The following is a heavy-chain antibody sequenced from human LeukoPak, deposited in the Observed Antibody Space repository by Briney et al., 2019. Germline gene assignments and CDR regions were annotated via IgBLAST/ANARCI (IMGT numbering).Heavy chain of an antibody. Sequence: SVKVSCKVSGGTFSSYAISWVRQAPGQGLEWMGRIIPIFGTANYAQKFQGRVTITTDESTSTAYMELSSLRSEDTAVYYCAREHYSNYGHWFDPWGQGTLVTVSS. V-gene: IGHV1-69*05. D-gene: IGHD4-11*01. CDR2: IIPIFGTA. CDR3: AREHYSNYGHWFDP. J-gene: IGHJ5*02. CDR1: GGTFSSYA.